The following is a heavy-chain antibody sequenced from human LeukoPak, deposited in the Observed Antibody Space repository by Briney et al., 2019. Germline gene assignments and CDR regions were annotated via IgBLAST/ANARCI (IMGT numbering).Heavy chain of an antibody. V-gene: IGHV4-59*08. CDR1: GGSISSYY. CDR3: ARSEYSSSSGHFDY. CDR2: IYFGGST. D-gene: IGHD6-6*01. Sequence: PSETLSLTCTVSGGSISSYYWSWIRQPPGKGLEWIGYIYFGGSTDYNPSLKSRVTISVDTSKNQFSLKLSSVTAADTAVYYCARSEYSSSSGHFDYWGQGTLVTVSS. J-gene: IGHJ4*02.